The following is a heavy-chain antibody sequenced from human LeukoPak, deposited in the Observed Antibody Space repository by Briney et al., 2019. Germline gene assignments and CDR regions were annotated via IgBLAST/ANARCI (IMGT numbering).Heavy chain of an antibody. D-gene: IGHD3-9*01. CDR3: AKDKASVLRDFDWFDP. V-gene: IGHV3-23*01. CDR2: ISGSGGST. J-gene: IGHJ5*02. Sequence: GGSLRLSCEASGFTFSSYAMSWVRQAPGKGLEWVSAISGSGGSTYYADSVKGRFTISRDNSKHTLYLQMNSLRAEDTAVYYCAKDKASVLRDFDWFDPWGQGTLVTVSS. CDR1: GFTFSSYA.